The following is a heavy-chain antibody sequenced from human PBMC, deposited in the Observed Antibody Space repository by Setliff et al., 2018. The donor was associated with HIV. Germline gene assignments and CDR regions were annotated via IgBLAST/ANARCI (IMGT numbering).Heavy chain of an antibody. CDR2: IYYSGSN. V-gene: IGHV4-30-4*01. D-gene: IGHD6-19*01. CDR1: GASINSGDSY. CDR3: ARGRWGGGAGAPSYYFDS. J-gene: IGHJ4*02. Sequence: NPSETLSLTCTVSGASINSGDSYWTWIRQSPGKGLEWIGFIYYSGSNYYNPSLKSRISISLDASKSQFSLWLTSVTAADTAVYYCARGRWGGGAGAPSYYFDSWGQGTLVTVSS.